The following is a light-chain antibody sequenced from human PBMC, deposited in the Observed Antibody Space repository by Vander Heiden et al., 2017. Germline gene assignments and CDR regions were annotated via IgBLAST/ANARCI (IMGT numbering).Light chain of an antibody. V-gene: IGKV1-8*01. Sequence: AIRMTQSPSSFSASTGDRVTITCRASQGISSYLAWYQQKPGKAPKLLIYAASTLQSGVPSRFSGSGSGTDFTLTISCLQSEDFATYYCQQEDCSPRTFGQGTKVEIK. J-gene: IGKJ1*01. CDR2: AAS. CDR1: QGISSY. CDR3: QQEDCSPRT.